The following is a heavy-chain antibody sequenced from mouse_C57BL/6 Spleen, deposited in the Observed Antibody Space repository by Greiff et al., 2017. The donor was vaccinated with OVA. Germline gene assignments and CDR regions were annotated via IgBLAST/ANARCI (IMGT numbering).Heavy chain of an antibody. CDR3: ARDYYGNYGAMDY. V-gene: IGHV5-4*01. CDR1: GFTFSSYA. D-gene: IGHD2-1*01. Sequence: EVQLQESGGGLVKPGGSLKLSCAASGFTFSSYAMSWVRQTPEKRLEWVATISDGGSYTYYPDNVKGRFTISRDNAKNNLYLQMSHLKSEDTAMYYCARDYYGNYGAMDYWGQGTSVTVSS. J-gene: IGHJ4*01. CDR2: ISDGGSYT.